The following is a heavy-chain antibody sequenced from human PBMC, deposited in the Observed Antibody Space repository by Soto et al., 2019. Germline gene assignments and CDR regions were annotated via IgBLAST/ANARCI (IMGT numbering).Heavy chain of an antibody. CDR1: GGSISSSNW. J-gene: IGHJ6*02. D-gene: IGHD3-10*02. CDR2: IYHSGST. V-gene: IGHV4-4*02. CDR3: ASVRGGYYYAMDV. Sequence: SETLSLTCAVSGGSISSSNWWSWVRQPPGKGLEWIGEIYHSGSTNYNPSLKSRDTISVDKSKNQLSLKLSSVTAADTAVYYCASVRGGYYYAMDVWGQGTTVTVSS.